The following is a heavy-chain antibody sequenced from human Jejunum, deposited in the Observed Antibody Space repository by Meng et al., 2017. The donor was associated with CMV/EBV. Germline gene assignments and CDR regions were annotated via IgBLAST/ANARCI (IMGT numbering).Heavy chain of an antibody. J-gene: IGHJ3*01. D-gene: IGHD3-9*01. CDR3: ARRSCTTMFCESRDAFDV. Sequence: SSYGMNWVRQAPGKGLEWVSSISLTSVYRYYADSLQGRFTISRDNANNSVYLQLNSLRAEDTAVYYCARRSCTTMFCESRDAFDVWGQGTMVTVSS. V-gene: IGHV3-21*06. CDR2: ISLTSVYR. CDR1: SSYG.